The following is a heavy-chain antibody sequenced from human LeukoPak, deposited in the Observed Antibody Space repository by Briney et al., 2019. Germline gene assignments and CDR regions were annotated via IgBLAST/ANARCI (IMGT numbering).Heavy chain of an antibody. V-gene: IGHV3-33*06. CDR2: LWFDGSNT. CDR3: AKDPYYYDSSDYLRDVRGYFDL. CDR1: GFTFSSYG. Sequence: QPGRSLRLSCAASGFTFSSYGMHWVRQAPGKGLEWVAVLWFDGSNTYYADSVKGRFIISRDNSKNTLYLQMNSLRAEDTAVYYCAKDPYYYDSSDYLRDVRGYFDLWGRGTLVTVSS. D-gene: IGHD3-22*01. J-gene: IGHJ2*01.